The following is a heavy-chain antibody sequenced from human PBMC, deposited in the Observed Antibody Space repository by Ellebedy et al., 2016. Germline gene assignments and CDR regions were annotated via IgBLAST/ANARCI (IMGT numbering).Heavy chain of an antibody. V-gene: IGHV4-34*01. CDR2: INHSGST. J-gene: IGHJ4*02. D-gene: IGHD3-10*01. CDR1: GGSFSGYY. Sequence: SETLSLTXAVYGGSFSGYYWSWIRQPPGKGLEWIGEINHSGSTNYNPSLKSRVTISVDTSKNQFSLKLSSVTAADTAVYYCARGQYYYGSGSYPNWGQGTLVTVSS. CDR3: ARGQYYYGSGSYPN.